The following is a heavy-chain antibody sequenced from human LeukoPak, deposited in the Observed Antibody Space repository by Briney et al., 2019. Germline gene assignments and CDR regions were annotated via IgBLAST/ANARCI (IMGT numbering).Heavy chain of an antibody. V-gene: IGHV3-15*01. CDR3: TTEDPRYYYGSGSYSNWFDP. CDR1: GFTFSNAW. J-gene: IGHJ5*02. CDR2: IKSKTDGGTT. D-gene: IGHD3-10*01. Sequence: GGSLRLSCAASGFTFSNAWMSWVRQAPGKGLEWVGRIKSKTDGGTTDYAAPVKGRFTISRDDSKNTLNLQMNSLKTEDTAVYYCTTEDPRYYYGSGSYSNWFDPWGQGTLVTASS.